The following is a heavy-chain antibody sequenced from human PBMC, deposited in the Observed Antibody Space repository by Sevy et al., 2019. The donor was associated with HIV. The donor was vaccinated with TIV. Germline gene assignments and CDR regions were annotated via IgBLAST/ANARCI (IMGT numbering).Heavy chain of an antibody. CDR2: IYYSGST. J-gene: IGHJ4*02. CDR3: ARRSGDGYNKLDY. V-gene: IGHV4-39*01. CDR1: DGSISSSSYY. Sequence: SETLSLTCTVSDGSISSSSYYWGWIRQPPGKGLEWIGSIYYSGSTYYNPSLKSRVTISVDTSKNQFSLKLSSVTAADTAVYYCARRSGDGYNKLDYWGQGTLVTVSS. D-gene: IGHD5-12*01.